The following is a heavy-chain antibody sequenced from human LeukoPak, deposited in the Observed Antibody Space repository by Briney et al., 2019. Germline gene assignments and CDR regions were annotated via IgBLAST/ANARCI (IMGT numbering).Heavy chain of an antibody. V-gene: IGHV4-59*01. Sequence: PSETLSLTCTVSGGSISSYYWSWIRQPPGKGLELIGYIYYSGSTNYNPSLKSRVTISVDTSKNQFSLKLSSVTAADTAVYYCARGTVFGNWFDPWGQGTLVTVSS. CDR1: GGSISSYY. CDR3: ARGTVFGNWFDP. J-gene: IGHJ5*02. CDR2: IYYSGST. D-gene: IGHD3-10*01.